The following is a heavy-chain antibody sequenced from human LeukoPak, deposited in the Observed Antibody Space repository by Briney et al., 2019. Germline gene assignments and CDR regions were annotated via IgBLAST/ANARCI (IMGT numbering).Heavy chain of an antibody. CDR2: INPNSGGT. D-gene: IGHD2-15*01. J-gene: IGHJ5*02. Sequence: ASVKVSCKASGYTFTGYYMHWVRQAPGQGLERMGRINPNSGGTNYAQKFQGRVTMTRDTSISTAYMELSRLRSDDTAVYYCAREGYCSGGSCSGDNWFDPWGQGTLVTVSS. V-gene: IGHV1-2*06. CDR1: GYTFTGYY. CDR3: AREGYCSGGSCSGDNWFDP.